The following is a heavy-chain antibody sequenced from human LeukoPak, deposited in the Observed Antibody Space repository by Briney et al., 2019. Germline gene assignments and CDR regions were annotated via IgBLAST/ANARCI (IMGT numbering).Heavy chain of an antibody. CDR2: ISSNGDST. D-gene: IGHD1-26*01. J-gene: IGHJ4*02. CDR1: GFTFSSYA. V-gene: IGHV3-64*04. Sequence: GGSLRLSCSASGFTFSSYAMHWVRQAPGKGLEYVSAISSNGDSTYYADSVKGRFTISRDNSKDTLYLQMNSLRAEDTAVYYCAKELFIVGATPFDYWGQGTLVAVSS. CDR3: AKELFIVGATPFDY.